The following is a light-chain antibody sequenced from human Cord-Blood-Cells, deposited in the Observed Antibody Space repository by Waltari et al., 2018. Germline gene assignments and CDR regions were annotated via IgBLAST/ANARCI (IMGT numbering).Light chain of an antibody. Sequence: QSALTQPPPVSGSPRQSVTISCPGTSSDVGSYNRVSWYQQPPGTAPKLMIYEVINRPPGVPDRFSGSKSGNTASLTISGLQAEDEADYYCSSYTSSSTLVFGGGTKLTVL. V-gene: IGLV2-18*02. CDR1: SSDVGSYNR. CDR2: EVI. CDR3: SSYTSSSTLV. J-gene: IGLJ3*02.